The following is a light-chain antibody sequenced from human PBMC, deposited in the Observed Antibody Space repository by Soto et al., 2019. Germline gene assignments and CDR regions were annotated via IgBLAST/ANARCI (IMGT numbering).Light chain of an antibody. CDR2: AAS. CDR3: QQYDNLPLT. Sequence: DIQMTQSPSSLSASVGDRVTITCRASQSIRNFLNWYQQKPGKAPKVLIYAASSLQSGVPSRFSGSGSGTDFTFTISSLQPEDIATYYCQQYDNLPLTFGGGTKVDIK. J-gene: IGKJ4*01. V-gene: IGKV1-33*01. CDR1: QSIRNF.